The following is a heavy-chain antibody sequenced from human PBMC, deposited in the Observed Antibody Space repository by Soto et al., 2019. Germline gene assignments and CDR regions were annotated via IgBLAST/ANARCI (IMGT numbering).Heavy chain of an antibody. CDR1: GYIFTTYA. J-gene: IGHJ4*02. CDR2: INAGKGNT. D-gene: IGHD3-16*02. Sequence: ASVKVSCKASGYIFTTYALHWVRQATGQRLEWMGWINAGKGNTKYSQKFQDRVTNTRDTSASMAYMELSSLASEDTAVYYYAKSEVIPGGCDYWGQGTLVTVSS. CDR3: AKSEVIPGGCDY. V-gene: IGHV1-3*01.